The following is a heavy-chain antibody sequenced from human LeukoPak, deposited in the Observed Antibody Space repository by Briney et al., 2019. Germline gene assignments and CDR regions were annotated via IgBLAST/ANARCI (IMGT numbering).Heavy chain of an antibody. V-gene: IGHV4-39*01. J-gene: IGHJ4*02. Sequence: TSETLSLTCTVSGGSISSSSYYWGWIRQPPGKGQEWIGSIYYSGSTYYNPSLKSRVTISVDTSKNQFSLKLSSVTAADTAVYYCASQYGSGSTGCFDYWGQGTLVTVSS. CDR3: ASQYGSGSTGCFDY. CDR2: IYYSGST. CDR1: GGSISSSSYY. D-gene: IGHD3-10*01.